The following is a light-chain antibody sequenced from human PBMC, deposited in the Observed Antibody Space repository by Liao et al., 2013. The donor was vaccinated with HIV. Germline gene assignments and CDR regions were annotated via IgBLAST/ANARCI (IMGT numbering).Light chain of an antibody. J-gene: IGLJ2*01. CDR3: QVWDSSSDHRVV. Sequence: SYELTQPPSVSVAPEKTARITCGGNNIGSKSVHWYQQKPGQAPVLVIYYDSDRPSGIPERFSGSNSGNTATLTISRVEAGDEADYYCQVWDSSSDHRVVFGGGTKLTVL. CDR2: YDS. CDR1: NIGSKS. V-gene: IGLV3-21*01.